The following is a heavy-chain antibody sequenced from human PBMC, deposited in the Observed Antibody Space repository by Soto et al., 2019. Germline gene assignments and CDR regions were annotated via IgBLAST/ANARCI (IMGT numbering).Heavy chain of an antibody. CDR2: ISYDGSNK. J-gene: IGHJ6*02. V-gene: IGHV3-30-3*01. D-gene: IGHD2-2*02. CDR1: GFTFSSYA. CDR3: AREDLVVPAAIPPRYYYYGMDV. Sequence: LRLSCAASGFTFSSYAMHWVRQAPGKGLEWVAVISYDGSNKYYADSVKGRFTISRNNSKNTLYLQMNSLRAEDTAVYYCAREDLVVPAAIPPRYYYYGMDVWGQGTTVTVS.